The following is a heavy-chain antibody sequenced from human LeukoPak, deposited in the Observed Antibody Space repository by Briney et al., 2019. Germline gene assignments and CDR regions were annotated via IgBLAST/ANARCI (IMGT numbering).Heavy chain of an antibody. CDR1: GGSISSGSYY. V-gene: IGHV4-61*02. Sequence: SQTLSLTCTVSGGSISSGSYYWSWIRQPAGKGLEWIGRIYTSGSTNYNPSLKSRVTISVDTSKNQFSLKVSSVTAADTAVYYCAREIHYYGSGSYDYWGQGTLVTVSS. CDR3: AREIHYYGSGSYDY. D-gene: IGHD3-10*01. J-gene: IGHJ4*02. CDR2: IYTSGST.